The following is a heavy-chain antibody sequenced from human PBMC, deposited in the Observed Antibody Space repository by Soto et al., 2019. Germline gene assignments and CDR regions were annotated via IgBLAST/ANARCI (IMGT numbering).Heavy chain of an antibody. CDR3: ARAVKQWLVGGDYYYYYMDV. Sequence: QVQLVESGGGLVKPGGSLRLSCEAPGFTLSDYYMTWIRQAPGKGLEWISYISSSATIIYYADSVKGRFTISRDNAKTSLYLQMNSLRADDTAVYYCARAVKQWLVGGDYYYYYMDVWGKGTTVTVSS. J-gene: IGHJ6*03. V-gene: IGHV3-11*01. CDR2: ISSSATII. CDR1: GFTLSDYY. D-gene: IGHD6-19*01.